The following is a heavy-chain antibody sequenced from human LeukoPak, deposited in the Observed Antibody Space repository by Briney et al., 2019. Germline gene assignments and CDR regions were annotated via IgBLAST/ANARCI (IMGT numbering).Heavy chain of an antibody. V-gene: IGHV4-34*01. D-gene: IGHD2-2*01. CDR3: ARRRPRGSTRIPGY. Sequence: SENLSLTCAVYGGSFSGYYWSWLRQPPGKGLEWFGEINHSGSTNYNPSLKSRVTISVDTSKNQFSLMLSSVTAAATALYYCARRRPRGSTRIPGYWGQGSLVTVSS. CDR2: INHSGST. CDR1: GGSFSGYY. J-gene: IGHJ4*02.